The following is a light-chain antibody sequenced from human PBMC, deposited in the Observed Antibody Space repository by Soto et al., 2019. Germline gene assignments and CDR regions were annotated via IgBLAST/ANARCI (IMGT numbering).Light chain of an antibody. Sequence: QPVLTQPASVSGSLGQSITLSCTGSGGDIGAYNYVSWYQQHPGKAPKLIIYGVTHRPSGVSSRFSASKSAYTASLTISALQAEDEADYYCSSFTTTYFYVFGPGTKLTVL. CDR1: GGDIGAYNY. CDR2: GVT. V-gene: IGLV2-14*01. CDR3: SSFTTTYFYV. J-gene: IGLJ1*01.